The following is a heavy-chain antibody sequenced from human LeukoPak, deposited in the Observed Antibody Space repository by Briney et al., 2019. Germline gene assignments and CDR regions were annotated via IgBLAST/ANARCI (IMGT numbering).Heavy chain of an antibody. CDR3: ARGVQDSSGFDY. V-gene: IGHV3-21*01. Sequence: GGSLRLSCAASGFTFDDYGMSWVRQAPGKGLEWVSSISSSSSYIYYADSVKGRFTISRDNAKNSLYLQMNSLRAEDTAVYYCARGVQDSSGFDYWGQGTLVTVSS. J-gene: IGHJ4*02. D-gene: IGHD3-22*01. CDR2: ISSSSSYI. CDR1: GFTFDDYG.